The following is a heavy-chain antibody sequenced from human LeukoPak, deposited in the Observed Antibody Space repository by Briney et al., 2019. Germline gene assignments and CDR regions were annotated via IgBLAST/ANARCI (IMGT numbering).Heavy chain of an antibody. CDR2: INPNSGGT. V-gene: IGHV1-2*02. Sequence: ASVKVSCKASGYTFTGYYMHWVRQAPGQGLEWMGWINPNSGGTNYAQKFQGRVTMTRDTSISTAYMELSRLRSDDTAIYYCAKDWRDWAKCGGDCLDYWGQGTLVTVSS. D-gene: IGHD2-21*01. CDR1: GYTFTGYY. J-gene: IGHJ4*02. CDR3: AKDWRDWAKCGGDCLDY.